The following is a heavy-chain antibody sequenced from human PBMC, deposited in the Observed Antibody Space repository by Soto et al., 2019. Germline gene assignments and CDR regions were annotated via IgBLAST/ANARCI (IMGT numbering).Heavy chain of an antibody. D-gene: IGHD1-26*01. V-gene: IGHV3-9*01. CDR3: AKGRGGSYGGDSFDY. Sequence: EVQLVESGGGLVQPGRSLRLSCAASGFTYDDYDMHWVRQAPGKGLEWVSAISWNSGRTAYADSVKGRFTISRDNAKNFLYLKMNSLGAEDTVLYHWAKGRGGSYGGDSFDYWGQGTLVTVSS. CDR1: GFTYDDYD. J-gene: IGHJ4*02. CDR2: ISWNSGRT.